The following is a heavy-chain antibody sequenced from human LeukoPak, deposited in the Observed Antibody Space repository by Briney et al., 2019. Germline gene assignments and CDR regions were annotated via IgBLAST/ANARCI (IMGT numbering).Heavy chain of an antibody. CDR3: ARGRAYSSSSDY. CDR1: GGTFSSYA. CDR2: IIPIFGTA. J-gene: IGHJ4*02. D-gene: IGHD6-6*01. V-gene: IGHV1-69*13. Sequence: ASVKVSCKASGGTFSSYAISWVRQAPGQGLEWMGGIIPIFGTANYAQKFQGRVTITADESTSTAYMKLSSLRSEDTAVYYCARGRAYSSSSDYWGQGTLVTVSS.